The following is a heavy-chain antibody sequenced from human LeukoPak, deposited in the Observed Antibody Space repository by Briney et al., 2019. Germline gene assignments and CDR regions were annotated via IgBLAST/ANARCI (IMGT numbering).Heavy chain of an antibody. V-gene: IGHV1-2*02. D-gene: IGHD3-9*01. Sequence: ASVKVSCKASGYTFTGYYMHWVRQAPGQGLEWMGWINPNSGGTNYAQKFQGRVTMTRDTSISTAYMELSRLRSDDTAVYYCARCQSLTGSKLYFESWGQGTLVTVSS. CDR3: ARCQSLTGSKLYFES. CDR2: INPNSGGT. CDR1: GYTFTGYY. J-gene: IGHJ4*02.